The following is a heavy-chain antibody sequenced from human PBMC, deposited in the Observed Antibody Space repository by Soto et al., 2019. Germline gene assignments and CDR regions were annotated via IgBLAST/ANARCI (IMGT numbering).Heavy chain of an antibody. Sequence: GGSLRLSCAASGFNFSSYAMSWVRQAPGKGLEWVSAISGSGGSTYYADSVKGRFTISRDNSKNTLYLQMNSLRAEDTAVYYCAKAINSHYYYYYMDVWGKGTTVTVSS. CDR1: GFNFSSYA. CDR3: AKAINSHYYYYYMDV. D-gene: IGHD1-20*01. CDR2: ISGSGGST. J-gene: IGHJ6*03. V-gene: IGHV3-23*01.